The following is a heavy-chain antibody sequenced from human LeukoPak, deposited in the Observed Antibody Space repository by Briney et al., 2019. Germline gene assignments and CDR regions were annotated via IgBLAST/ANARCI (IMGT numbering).Heavy chain of an antibody. CDR1: GFTFSSYG. D-gene: IGHD5-24*01. J-gene: IGHJ4*02. Sequence: GGSLRLSCGASGFTFSSYGMHWVRRAPGKGPDWVAAISKDGRNKYYADSVKGRFTISRDNSRNTLSLEMNSLRSEDTAIYYCARTGTREGINYGIDYWGQGTLVTVSS. V-gene: IGHV3-30*03. CDR3: ARTGTREGINYGIDY. CDR2: ISKDGRNK.